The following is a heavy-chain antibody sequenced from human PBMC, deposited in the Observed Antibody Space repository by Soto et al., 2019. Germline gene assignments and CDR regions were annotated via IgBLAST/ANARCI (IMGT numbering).Heavy chain of an antibody. J-gene: IGHJ5*02. Sequence: SETLSLTCTVSGGSISSYSWSWIRQHPGKGLEWIGYIYYSGSTYYNPSLKSRVTISVDTSKNQFSLKLSSVTAADTAVYYCAKSSGDYLDWFDPWGQGTLVIVSS. D-gene: IGHD3-22*01. CDR1: GGSISSYS. CDR3: AKSSGDYLDWFDP. V-gene: IGHV4-59*06. CDR2: IYYSGST.